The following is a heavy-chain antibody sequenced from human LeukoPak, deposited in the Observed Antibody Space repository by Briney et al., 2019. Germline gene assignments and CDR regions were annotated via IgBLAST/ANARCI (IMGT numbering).Heavy chain of an antibody. Sequence: SETLSLTCTVSGASISTGSSYWSWIRQPAGKGLEWIGRIYTSGSTNYNPSLKSRVTMSVDTSKNQFSLKLSSVTAADTAVYYCARGGGSYPFYWGQGTLVTVSS. CDR2: IYTSGST. D-gene: IGHD1-26*01. J-gene: IGHJ4*02. V-gene: IGHV4-61*02. CDR1: GASISTGSSY. CDR3: ARGGGSYPFY.